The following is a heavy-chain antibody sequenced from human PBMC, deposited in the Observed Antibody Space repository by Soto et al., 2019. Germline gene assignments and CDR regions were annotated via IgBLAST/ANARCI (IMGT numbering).Heavy chain of an antibody. V-gene: IGHV5-51*01. Sequence: GESLKISCNGSGYSFTTYWIGWVRQMPGKGLEWMGIIHPGDSDTRYSPSFQGQVTISADRSISTAYLQWSGLKASDTAMYYCARLSLLPKGFDYWGQGTLVTVSS. CDR2: IHPGDSDT. D-gene: IGHD3-22*01. CDR3: ARLSLLPKGFDY. CDR1: GYSFTTYW. J-gene: IGHJ4*02.